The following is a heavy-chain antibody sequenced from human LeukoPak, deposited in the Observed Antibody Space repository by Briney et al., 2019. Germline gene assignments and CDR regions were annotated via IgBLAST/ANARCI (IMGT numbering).Heavy chain of an antibody. Sequence: ASVKVSCKASGYTFTSYYMHWVRQAPGQGLEWMGIINPSGGSTSYAQKFQGRVTMTRDTSTSTVYMELRSLRSDDTAVYYCARDSYDILTGYQTDYWGQGTLVTVSS. CDR3: ARDSYDILTGYQTDY. CDR1: GYTFTSYY. V-gene: IGHV1-46*01. CDR2: INPSGGST. D-gene: IGHD3-9*01. J-gene: IGHJ4*02.